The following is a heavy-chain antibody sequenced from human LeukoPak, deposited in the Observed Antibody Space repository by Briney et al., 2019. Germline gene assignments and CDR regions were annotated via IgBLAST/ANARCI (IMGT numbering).Heavy chain of an antibody. J-gene: IGHJ4*02. D-gene: IGHD3-3*01. CDR1: GFTFSSYA. Sequence: PGGSLRLSCAASGFTFSSYAMNWVRQAPGKGLEWVSSISSSSSYIYYADSVKGRFTISRDNAKNSLYLQMNSLRAEDTAVYYCARDGKPDFWSGYYRYWGQGTLVTVSS. V-gene: IGHV3-21*01. CDR2: ISSSSSYI. CDR3: ARDGKPDFWSGYYRY.